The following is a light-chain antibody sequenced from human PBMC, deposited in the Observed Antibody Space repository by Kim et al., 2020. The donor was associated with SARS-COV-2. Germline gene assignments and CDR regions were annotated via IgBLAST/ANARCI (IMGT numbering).Light chain of an antibody. Sequence: DIQMTQSPSTLSASVGDRVTITCRASQSISSWLAWYQQKPGKAPKLIIYKASSLESGVTSRFTGSGSGTEFTLTISSLQPDDFAVYYCQQYNSYPWTFGQGTKVDIK. CDR1: QSISSW. V-gene: IGKV1-5*03. J-gene: IGKJ1*01. CDR2: KAS. CDR3: QQYNSYPWT.